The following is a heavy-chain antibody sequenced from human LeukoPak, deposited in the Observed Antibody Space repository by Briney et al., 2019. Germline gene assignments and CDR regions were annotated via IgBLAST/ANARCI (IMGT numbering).Heavy chain of an antibody. V-gene: IGHV3-11*05. CDR3: ARDRYCSSTACLTPDAFDI. D-gene: IGHD2-2*01. CDR2: MSSSSRYT. Sequence: GGSLRLSCAASGFTFSDYYMNWIRQAPGKGLEWVSYMSSSSRYTNYADSVKGRFTISRDNAKNSLYLQMNNLRAEDTAVYYCARDRYCSSTACLTPDAFDIWGQRTMVTVSS. CDR1: GFTFSDYY. J-gene: IGHJ3*02.